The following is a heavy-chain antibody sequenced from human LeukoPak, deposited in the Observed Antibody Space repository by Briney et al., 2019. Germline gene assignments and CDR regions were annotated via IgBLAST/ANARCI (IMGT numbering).Heavy chain of an antibody. Sequence: SVKVSCKASGGTFSSYAISWVRQAPGQGLEWMGGIIPIFGTANYAQKFQGRVTITTDESTSTAYMELSSLRSEDTAVYYCATVVVLAAIRDSNYALGYWGQETLVTVSS. CDR1: GGTFSSYA. D-gene: IGHD2-2*02. CDR2: IIPIFGTA. CDR3: ATVVVLAAIRDSNYALGY. V-gene: IGHV1-69*05. J-gene: IGHJ4*02.